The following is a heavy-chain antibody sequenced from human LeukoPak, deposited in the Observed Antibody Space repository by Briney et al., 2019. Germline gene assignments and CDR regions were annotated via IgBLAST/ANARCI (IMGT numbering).Heavy chain of an antibody. CDR3: ARVYGDYAPEYFQH. CDR1: GYSFTSYW. J-gene: IGHJ1*01. D-gene: IGHD4-17*01. Sequence: GESLNISCKGSGYSFTSYWSSWVRQMPGKGLGWMGRIDPSDSYTNYSPSLQGHATISADKSISTAYLQWSSLKASDTAMYYCARVYGDYAPEYFQHWGQGTLVTVSS. V-gene: IGHV5-10-1*01. CDR2: IDPSDSYT.